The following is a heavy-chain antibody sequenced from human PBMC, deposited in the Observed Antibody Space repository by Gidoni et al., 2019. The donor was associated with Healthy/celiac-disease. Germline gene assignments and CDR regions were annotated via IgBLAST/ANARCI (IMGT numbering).Heavy chain of an antibody. CDR3: ARRDSSSWYGI. CDR1: GGSISSYY. Sequence: GGSISSYYWSWIRQPPGKGLEWIGYIYYSGSTNYNPSLKSRVTISVDTSKNQFSLKLSSVTAADTAVYYCARRDSSSWYGIWGQGTMVTVSS. D-gene: IGHD6-13*01. CDR2: IYYSGST. J-gene: IGHJ3*02. V-gene: IGHV4-59*01.